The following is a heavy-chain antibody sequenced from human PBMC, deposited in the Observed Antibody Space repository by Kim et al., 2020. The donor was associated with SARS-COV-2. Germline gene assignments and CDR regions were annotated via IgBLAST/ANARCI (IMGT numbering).Heavy chain of an antibody. Sequence: VKGRFTISRDKSKNTLYLQMSSLRAEDTAVYYCARGSSRSIPYYYYGMDVWGQGTTVTVSS. CDR3: ARGSSRSIPYYYYGMDV. J-gene: IGHJ6*02. D-gene: IGHD3-3*02. V-gene: IGHV3-30*15.